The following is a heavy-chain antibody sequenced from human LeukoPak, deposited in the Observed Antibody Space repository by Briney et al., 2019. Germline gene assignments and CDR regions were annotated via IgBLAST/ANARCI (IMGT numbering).Heavy chain of an antibody. Sequence: PSETLSLTCAVYGGSFSGYYWSWIRQPPGKGLEWIGEINHSGSTNYNPSLKSRVTIPVDTSKSQFSLKLSSVTAADTAVYYCARDRVVGATTRYFDYWGQGTLVTVSS. CDR1: GGSFSGYY. V-gene: IGHV4-34*01. J-gene: IGHJ4*02. D-gene: IGHD1-26*01. CDR2: INHSGST. CDR3: ARDRVVGATTRYFDY.